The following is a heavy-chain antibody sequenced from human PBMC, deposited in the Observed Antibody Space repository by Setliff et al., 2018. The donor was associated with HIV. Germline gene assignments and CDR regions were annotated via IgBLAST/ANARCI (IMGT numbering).Heavy chain of an antibody. J-gene: IGHJ4*02. V-gene: IGHV4-31*02. CDR3: ASGRGAKAGYDYFGS. D-gene: IGHD5-12*01. CDR2: IYYSGAT. Sequence: SAETLSLTCTVSGDSISSGGYYWSWIRQLPGKGLEWIRYIYYSGATYYNPSLKNRVTISLDTSKSQFSLKLTSVTAADTALYYCASGRGAKAGYDYFGSWGQGTLVTVSS. CDR1: GDSISSGGYY.